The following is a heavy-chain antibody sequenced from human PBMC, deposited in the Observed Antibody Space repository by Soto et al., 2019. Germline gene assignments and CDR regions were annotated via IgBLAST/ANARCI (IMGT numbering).Heavy chain of an antibody. CDR3: ARDRPIIPVVTMVRGETLYYYYGMDV. D-gene: IGHD3-10*01. V-gene: IGHV4-4*07. Sequence: PSETLSLTCTVSGGSISSYYWSWIRQPAGKGLEWIGRIYTSGSTNYNPSLKSRVTMSVDTSKNQFSLKLSSVTAADTAVYYCARDRPIIPVVTMVRGETLYYYYGMDVWGQGTTVTVSS. CDR2: IYTSGST. CDR1: GGSISSYY. J-gene: IGHJ6*02.